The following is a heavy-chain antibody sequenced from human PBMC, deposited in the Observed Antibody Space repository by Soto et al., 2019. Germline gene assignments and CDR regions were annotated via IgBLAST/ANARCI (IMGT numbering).Heavy chain of an antibody. CDR2: ITPMFGTP. V-gene: IGHV1-69*13. J-gene: IGHJ4*02. CDR1: GGTFSRYT. CDR3: ARDGTLYDSSAYYYLY. D-gene: IGHD3-22*01. Sequence: GASVKVSCKASGGTFSRYTITWVRQAPGQGLEWMGGITPMFGTPNYAQKFQGRVTITADESTSTAYMELSSLRSEDTAMYYCARDGTLYDSSAYYYLYWGQGXLVTVYS.